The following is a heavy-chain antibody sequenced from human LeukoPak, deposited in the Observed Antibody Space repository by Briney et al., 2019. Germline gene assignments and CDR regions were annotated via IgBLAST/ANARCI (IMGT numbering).Heavy chain of an antibody. V-gene: IGHV3-23*01. J-gene: IGHJ4*02. D-gene: IGHD3-3*01. CDR1: GSTFTTMS. CDR3: AKIPQVSIFGVPNFDD. CDR2: IMGSGDNT. Sequence: GGSRTPSCPPSGSTFTTMSMPWVRQAPGRGLEWVSLIMGSGDNTYYRGSVRGRFTISRDNFKNPLYLQMDSLRAEDTAVYYCAKIPQVSIFGVPNFDDWGRGTLVTVSS.